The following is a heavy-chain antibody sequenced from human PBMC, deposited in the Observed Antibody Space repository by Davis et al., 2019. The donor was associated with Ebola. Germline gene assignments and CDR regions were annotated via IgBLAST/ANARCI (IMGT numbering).Heavy chain of an antibody. J-gene: IGHJ4*02. CDR1: GYTFTNYG. CDR3: AREGYCSGGSCYHFDY. Sequence: ASVKVSCKASGYTFTNYGVSWVRQVPGQGLEWMGRINPNSGGTNYAQKFQGRVTMTRDTSISTAYMELSRLRSDDTAVYYCAREGYCSGGSCYHFDYCGQGTLVTVSS. CDR2: INPNSGGT. D-gene: IGHD2-15*01. V-gene: IGHV1-2*06.